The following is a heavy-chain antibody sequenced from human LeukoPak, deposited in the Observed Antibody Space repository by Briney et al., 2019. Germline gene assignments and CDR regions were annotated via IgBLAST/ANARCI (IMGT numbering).Heavy chain of an antibody. Sequence: GASVKVSCKASGYTFTGYYMHWVRQATGQGLEWMGWINPNSGGTNSAQNFQGRVTMTRDTSISTTYRELSRLRSDDTAVYYCARAGLWDYSDTSGYHNGAFDIWGQGTMVTVSS. CDR3: ARAGLWDYSDTSGYHNGAFDI. D-gene: IGHD3-22*01. V-gene: IGHV1-2*02. CDR2: INPNSGGT. J-gene: IGHJ3*02. CDR1: GYTFTGYY.